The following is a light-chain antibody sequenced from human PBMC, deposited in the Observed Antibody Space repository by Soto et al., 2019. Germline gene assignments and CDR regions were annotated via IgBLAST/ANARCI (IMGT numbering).Light chain of an antibody. J-gene: IGKJ2*01. CDR3: HQYDDLPYT. CDR1: QNISKY. CDR2: DAS. Sequence: DIQMTQSPSSLTASVGDRVTITCQTSQNISKYLIWYQQSPGKAPNLLISDASNLEAGVPSRFSGRGSGTHFTLTISSIQPEDIGRYYCHQYDDLPYTFGQGTSLQIK. V-gene: IGKV1-33*01.